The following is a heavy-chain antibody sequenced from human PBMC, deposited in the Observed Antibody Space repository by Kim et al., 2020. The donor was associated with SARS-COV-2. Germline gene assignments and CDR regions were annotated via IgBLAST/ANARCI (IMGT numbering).Heavy chain of an antibody. J-gene: IGHJ5*02. V-gene: IGHV1-18*04. CDR1: GYTFTSNG. CDR3: ARGGVYDSRGYYYVSWFDP. D-gene: IGHD3-22*01. CDR2: ISAYNGNT. Sequence: ASVKVSCKASGYTFTSNGMSWVRQAPGQGLEWMGWISAYNGNTNYAQKLQGRVTMTTDTSTSTAYMELRSLRSDDTAVYYCARGGVYDSRGYYYVSWFDPWGQGTLVTVSS.